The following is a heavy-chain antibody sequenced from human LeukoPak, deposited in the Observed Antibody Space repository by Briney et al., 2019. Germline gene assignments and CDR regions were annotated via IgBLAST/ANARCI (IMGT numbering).Heavy chain of an antibody. J-gene: IGHJ5*02. CDR1: GGSISSGDYY. CDR2: IYYSGST. D-gene: IGHD2-15*01. Sequence: PSETLSLTCTVSGGSISSGDYYWSWIRQPLGKGLEWIGYIYYSGSTYYNPSLKSRVTISVDTSKNQFSLKLSSVTAADTAVYYCARGSRYCSGGSCYYNWFDPWGQGTLVTVSS. CDR3: ARGSRYCSGGSCYYNWFDP. V-gene: IGHV4-30-4*01.